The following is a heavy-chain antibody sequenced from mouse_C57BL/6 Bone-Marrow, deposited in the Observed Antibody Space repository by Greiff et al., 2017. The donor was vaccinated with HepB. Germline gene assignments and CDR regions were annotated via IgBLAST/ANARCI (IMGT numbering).Heavy chain of an antibody. Sequence: QVQLKQPGAELVRPGSSVKLSCKASGYTFTSYWMHWVKQRPIQGLEWIGNIDPSDSETHYNQKFKGKATLTVDKSSSTAYMQLSSLTSEDSAVYYCARWGYSKGAWFAYWCQGTLVTVSA. V-gene: IGHV1-52*01. D-gene: IGHD2-5*01. CDR1: GYTFTSYW. CDR2: IDPSDSET. J-gene: IGHJ3*01. CDR3: ARWGYSKGAWFAY.